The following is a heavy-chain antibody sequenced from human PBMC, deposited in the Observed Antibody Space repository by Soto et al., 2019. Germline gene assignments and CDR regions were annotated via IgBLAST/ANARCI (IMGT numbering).Heavy chain of an antibody. CDR3: DRDKSGWYRGYFDY. Sequence: QVQLVESGGGVVQPGRSLRLSCAASGFTFSSYATHWVRQAPGKGLEWVAVISYDGSNKYYADSVKGRFTISRDNSKNTVYLQMNSLRVEDTAVYYCDRDKSGWYRGYFDYCGQGTLVTVSS. V-gene: IGHV3-30-3*01. D-gene: IGHD6-19*01. CDR2: ISYDGSNK. J-gene: IGHJ4*02. CDR1: GFTFSSYA.